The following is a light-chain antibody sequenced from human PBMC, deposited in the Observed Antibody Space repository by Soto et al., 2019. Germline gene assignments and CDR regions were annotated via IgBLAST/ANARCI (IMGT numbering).Light chain of an antibody. CDR2: GAS. CDR3: QQYNKGYT. Sequence: EIVMTQSPATLSVSPGERATLSCRASQSVSSNLAWYQQKPGQAPRLLIYGASTRATGIPARFSGSGSGTEFTLTISSLQSEDFAVYYCQQYNKGYTFGQWTKLEIK. CDR1: QSVSSN. J-gene: IGKJ2*01. V-gene: IGKV3-15*01.